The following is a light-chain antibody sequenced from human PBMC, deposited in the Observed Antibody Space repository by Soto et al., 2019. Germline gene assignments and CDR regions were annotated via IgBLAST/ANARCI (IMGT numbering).Light chain of an antibody. J-gene: IGLJ1*01. Sequence: QSALTQPASVSGSPGQSITISCTGTSSDVGGYNYVSWYQQHPGKAPKLMIYEVSNRPSGVSNRFSGSKSGNTASLTISGLQAEDEDDYYCSSYASINTLVFGTGTKGTVL. CDR1: SSDVGGYNY. CDR3: SSYASINTLV. V-gene: IGLV2-14*01. CDR2: EVS.